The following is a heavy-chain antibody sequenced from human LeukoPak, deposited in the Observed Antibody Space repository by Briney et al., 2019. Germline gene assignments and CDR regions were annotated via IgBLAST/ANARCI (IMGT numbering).Heavy chain of an antibody. CDR1: GVSISSSSYY. CDR2: IYYSGST. D-gene: IGHD3-10*01. CDR3: ARRQYSRGKEEDY. V-gene: IGHV4-39*01. Sequence: SETLSLTCTVSGVSISSSSYYWGWIRQPPGKGLEWIGSIYYSGSTYYNPSLKSRVTISVDTSKNQFSLKLSSVTAADTAVYYCARRQYSRGKEEDYWGQGTLVTVSS. J-gene: IGHJ4*02.